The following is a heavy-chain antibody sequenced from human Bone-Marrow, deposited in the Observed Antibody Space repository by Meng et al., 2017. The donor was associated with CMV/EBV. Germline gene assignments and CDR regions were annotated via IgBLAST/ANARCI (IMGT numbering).Heavy chain of an antibody. CDR2: IYHSGST. D-gene: IGHD2-2*02. CDR3: ARGRYCSSTSCYTPPFVQYPPDY. V-gene: IGHV4-4*02. J-gene: IGHJ4*02. CDR1: GGSISSSNW. Sequence: SETLSLTCAVSGGSISSSNWWSWVRQPPGKGLEWIGEIYHSGSTNYNPSLKSRVTISVDKSKNQFSLKLSSVTAADTAVYYCARGRYCSSTSCYTPPFVQYPPDYWGQGTLVTVSS.